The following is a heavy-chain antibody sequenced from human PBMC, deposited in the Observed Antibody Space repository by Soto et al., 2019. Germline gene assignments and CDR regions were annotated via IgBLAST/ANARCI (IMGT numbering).Heavy chain of an antibody. CDR3: ARLTYYYDSSGDYYDVGYYYYGMDV. D-gene: IGHD3-22*01. Sequence: GESLKISCKGSGYSFTSYWIGWVRQMPGKGLEWMGIIYPGDSDTRYSPSFQGQVTISADKSISTAYLQWSSLKASDTAMYYCARLTYYYDSSGDYYDVGYYYYGMDVWGQGTTVTVSS. V-gene: IGHV5-51*01. CDR2: IYPGDSDT. CDR1: GYSFTSYW. J-gene: IGHJ6*02.